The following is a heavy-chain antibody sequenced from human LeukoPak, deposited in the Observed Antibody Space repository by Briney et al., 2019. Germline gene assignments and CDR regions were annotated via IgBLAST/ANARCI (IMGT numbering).Heavy chain of an antibody. D-gene: IGHD1-26*01. V-gene: IGHV1-2*02. Sequence: GASVKVSCKASGYTFTGYYMHWVRQAPGQGLEWMGWINPNSGGTNYAQKFQGRVTMTRDTSISTAYMELSRLRSDGTAVYYCARDGFSGSYRFDYWGQGTLVTVSS. CDR2: INPNSGGT. J-gene: IGHJ4*02. CDR3: ARDGFSGSYRFDY. CDR1: GYTFTGYY.